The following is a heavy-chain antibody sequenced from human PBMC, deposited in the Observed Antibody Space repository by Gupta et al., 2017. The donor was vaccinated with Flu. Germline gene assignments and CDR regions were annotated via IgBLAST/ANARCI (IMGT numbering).Heavy chain of an antibody. J-gene: IGHJ3*01. CDR2: IYWDGEK. Sequence: QITLKESSPSLVNPTQTLTLTCTFSGFSLTSRGVGVAWIRQSPDKALEWLALIYWDGEKQYSPSLKNRLTITKDTSKNQVVLTVTNVDSVDTATYFCAHRRDLDLLTGSRYDAFDFWGQGIAVTVSS. CDR1: GFSLTSRGVG. CDR3: AHRRDLDLLTGSRYDAFDF. D-gene: IGHD3-9*01. V-gene: IGHV2-5*02.